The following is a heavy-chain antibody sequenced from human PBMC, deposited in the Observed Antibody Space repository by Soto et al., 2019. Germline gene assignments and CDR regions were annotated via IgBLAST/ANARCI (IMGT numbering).Heavy chain of an antibody. CDR3: ARVGTGYTSSSPYFFDY. CDR2: ISAYYGNT. CDR1: GYTFINYG. J-gene: IGHJ4*02. V-gene: IGHV1-18*01. Sequence: QVQLVQSGAEVKTPGASVRVSCTASGYTFINYGITWVRQAPGQGLEWMGWISAYYGNTNYEDKLQGRIIMNTDSSTSTVSMEVRSLRSDDTAVYYCARVGTGYTSSSPYFFDYWGQGSVVTVSS. D-gene: IGHD6-6*01.